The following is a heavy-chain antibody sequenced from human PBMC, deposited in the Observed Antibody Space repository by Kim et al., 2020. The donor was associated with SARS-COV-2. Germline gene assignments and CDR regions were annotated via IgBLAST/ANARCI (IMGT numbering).Heavy chain of an antibody. CDR1: GFTFSSYA. J-gene: IGHJ4*01. CDR2: ISYDGSNK. CDR3: AREKFGYYYDSSGRLDY. V-gene: IGHV3-30*04. D-gene: IGHD3-22*01. Sequence: GGSLRLSCAASGFTFSSYAMHWVRQAPGKGLEWVAVISYDGSNKYYADSVKGRFTISRDNSKNTLYLQMNSLRAEDTAVYYCAREKFGYYYDSSGRLDY.